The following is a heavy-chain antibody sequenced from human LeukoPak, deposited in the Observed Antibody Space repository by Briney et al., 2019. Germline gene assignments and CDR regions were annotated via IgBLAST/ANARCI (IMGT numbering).Heavy chain of an antibody. CDR1: GFTFSSYW. Sequence: PGGSLRLSCAASGFTFSSYWMSWVRQAPGKGLEWVANIKQDGSEKYYVDSVKGRFTISRDNAKNSLYLQMNSLRAEDTAVYYCAIDHGFGAYYMDVWGKGTTVTISS. V-gene: IGHV3-7*01. CDR2: IKQDGSEK. CDR3: AIDHGFGAYYMDV. J-gene: IGHJ6*03. D-gene: IGHD3-10*01.